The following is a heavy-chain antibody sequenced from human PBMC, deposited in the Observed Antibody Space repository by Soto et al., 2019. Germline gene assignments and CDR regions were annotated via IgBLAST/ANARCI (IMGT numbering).Heavy chain of an antibody. V-gene: IGHV1-46*01. CDR3: AVLYGDYGIGYYYYYGMDV. J-gene: IGHJ6*02. D-gene: IGHD4-17*01. CDR2: INPSGGST. CDR1: VYTFTSYY. Sequence: GASVKVSCKASVYTFTSYYIHCVRQAPGQGLEWMGIINPSGGSTSYAQKFQGRVTMTRDTSTSTVYMELSSLRSEDTAVYYCAVLYGDYGIGYYYYYGMDVWGQGTTVTVSS.